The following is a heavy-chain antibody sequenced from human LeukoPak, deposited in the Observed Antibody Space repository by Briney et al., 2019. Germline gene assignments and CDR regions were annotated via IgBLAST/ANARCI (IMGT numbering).Heavy chain of an antibody. V-gene: IGHV4-4*07. CDR2: ISTTGST. D-gene: IGHD1-26*01. Sequence: SETLSLTCTVSGDSVSTYYWSWIRQSAGKGLEWIGHISTTGSTTYNPSLKSRVTVSVDTSKNQFSLRLSSVTAADTAVYYCAREATVVGATIIWGQGTLVTLSS. CDR3: AREATVVGATII. J-gene: IGHJ4*02. CDR1: GDSVSTYY.